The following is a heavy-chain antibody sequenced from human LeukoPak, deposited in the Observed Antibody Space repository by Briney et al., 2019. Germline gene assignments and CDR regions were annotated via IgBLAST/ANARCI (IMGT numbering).Heavy chain of an antibody. CDR2: MSGVGNT. CDR3: ATHISGWWNWYFDL. Sequence: GGSLRLSCVVSGFTISNNGLSWFRQAPGKGLEWVSDMSGVGNTYYADSVKGRFTISRDNSKNTLYLQMNSLRAEDTAVYYCATHISGWWNWYFDLWGRGTLVTVSS. V-gene: IGHV3-23*01. J-gene: IGHJ2*01. D-gene: IGHD6-19*01. CDR1: GFTISNNG.